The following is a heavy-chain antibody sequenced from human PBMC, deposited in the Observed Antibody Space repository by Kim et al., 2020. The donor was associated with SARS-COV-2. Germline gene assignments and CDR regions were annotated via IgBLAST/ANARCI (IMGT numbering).Heavy chain of an antibody. J-gene: IGHJ2*01. CDR3: ATDRSGSVLAYWYFDL. V-gene: IGHV1-24*01. D-gene: IGHD1-26*01. Sequence: KVQGRVTMTEDTSTDTAYMELSSLRAEDTAVYYCATDRSGSVLAYWYFDLWGRGTLVTVSS.